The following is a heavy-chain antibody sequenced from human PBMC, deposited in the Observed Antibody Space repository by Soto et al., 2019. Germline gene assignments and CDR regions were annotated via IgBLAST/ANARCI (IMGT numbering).Heavy chain of an antibody. D-gene: IGHD3-10*01. CDR3: ARGTWIVRGRIPDAFDI. Sequence: EVQLVESGGGLVQPGGSLRLSCAASGFTVSSHYINWVRQAPGKGLDWVSVIYNSGTSFYADSVKGRFTVSRDTANTSVFLQMSSLRAEDTAVYFCARGTWIVRGRIPDAFDIWGQGTMVTVSS. J-gene: IGHJ3*02. CDR1: GFTVSSHY. V-gene: IGHV3-66*01. CDR2: IYNSGTS.